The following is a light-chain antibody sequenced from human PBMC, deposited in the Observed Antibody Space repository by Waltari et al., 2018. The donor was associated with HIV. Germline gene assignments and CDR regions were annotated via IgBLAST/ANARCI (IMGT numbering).Light chain of an antibody. CDR3: AAWDDSLSGLVV. CDR1: SSTIGSNS. CDR2: RNN. V-gene: IGLV1-47*01. Sequence: QSVLTQPPSASGTPGQRVTISCSGSSSTIGSNSVYWYQQLPGTAPKLLIYRNNQRPSGVPDRFSSSKSGTSASLAISGLRSEDEADYYCAAWDDSLSGLVVFGGGTKLTVL. J-gene: IGLJ2*01.